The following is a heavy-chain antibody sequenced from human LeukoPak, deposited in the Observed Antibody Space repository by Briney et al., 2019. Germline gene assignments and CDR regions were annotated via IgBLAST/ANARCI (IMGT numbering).Heavy chain of an antibody. Sequence: PGRSLRLSCAASGFTFSSYGMHWVRQAPGKGPEWVAVIWYDGSNKYYADSVKGRFTISRDNSKNTLYLQMNSLRAEDTAVYYCAKDILGIAAALVDYWGQGTLVTVSS. J-gene: IGHJ4*02. CDR3: AKDILGIAAALVDY. CDR1: GFTFSSYG. CDR2: IWYDGSNK. V-gene: IGHV3-33*06. D-gene: IGHD6-13*01.